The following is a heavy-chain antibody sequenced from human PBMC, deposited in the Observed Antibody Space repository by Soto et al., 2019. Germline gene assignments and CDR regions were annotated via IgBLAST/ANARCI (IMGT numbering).Heavy chain of an antibody. CDR1: GGSFSGYY. V-gene: IGHV4-34*01. D-gene: IGHD6-13*01. Sequence: QVQLQQWGAGLLKPSETLSLTCAVYGGSFSGYYWSWIRQPPGKGLEWIGEINHSGSTNYNPSLKSRVTISVDTSKNQFSLKLSSVTAADTAVYYSARGPRSSWYGYYGIDVWGQGTTVTVSS. CDR3: ARGPRSSWYGYYGIDV. CDR2: INHSGST. J-gene: IGHJ6*02.